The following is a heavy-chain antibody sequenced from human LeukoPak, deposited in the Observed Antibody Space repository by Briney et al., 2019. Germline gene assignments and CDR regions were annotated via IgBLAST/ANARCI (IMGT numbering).Heavy chain of an antibody. CDR2: ISNSGGIT. V-gene: IGHV3-23*01. CDR1: GFSLRIFA. D-gene: IGHD1-1*01. J-gene: IGHJ4*02. CDR3: AKAGAKVWRGYYFAY. Sequence: GCLRLSCAASGFSLRIFAVSWARQAPGKGLGWVSTISNSGGITYDADSVKGRFTTSRDNSKNTLYLQMDSLRAEDTAVYYCAKAGAKVWRGYYFAYRGQGTLVTVSS.